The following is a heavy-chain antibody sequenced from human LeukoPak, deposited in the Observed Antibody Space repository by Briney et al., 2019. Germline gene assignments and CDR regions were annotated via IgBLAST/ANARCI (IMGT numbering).Heavy chain of an antibody. J-gene: IGHJ1*01. V-gene: IGHV1-46*01. D-gene: IGHD2-21*01. CDR1: GYTFINYY. CDR2: INPSGGGT. Sequence: VASAKVSCKASGYTFINYYMHWVRQTPEQGLEWMGVINPSGGGTSYAQKLQGRVTTTRDTSTSTVYMELSSLRSEDTAVYYCARDESTSILWWWGKGTL. CDR3: ARDESTSILWW.